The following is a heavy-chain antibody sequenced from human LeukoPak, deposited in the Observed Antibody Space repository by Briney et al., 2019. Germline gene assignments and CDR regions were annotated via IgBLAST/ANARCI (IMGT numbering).Heavy chain of an antibody. V-gene: IGHV4-39*07. D-gene: IGHD2-15*01. CDR2: IYYSGST. CDR3: ARYAEYCSGGSCYYPEFDY. CDR1: GGSISSSSYY. J-gene: IGHJ4*02. Sequence: PSETLSLTCTVSGGSISSSSYYWGWIRQPPGKGLEWIVSIYYSGSTYYNPSLKSRVTISVDTSKNQFSLKLSSVTAADTAVYYCARYAEYCSGGSCYYPEFDYWGQGTLVTVSS.